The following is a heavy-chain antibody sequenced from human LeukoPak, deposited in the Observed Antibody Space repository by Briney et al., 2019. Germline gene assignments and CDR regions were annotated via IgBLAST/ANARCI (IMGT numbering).Heavy chain of an antibody. D-gene: IGHD4-11*01. CDR3: ATVLQTGRSYYYYGMDV. Sequence: ASVKVSCKVSGYTLTELSMHWVRQAPGKGLEWMGGFDPEDGETIYAQKFQGRVTMTEDTSTDTAYMELSSLRSEDTAVYYCATVLQTGRSYYYYGMDVWGQGTTVTVSS. V-gene: IGHV1-24*01. CDR1: GYTLTELS. J-gene: IGHJ6*02. CDR2: FDPEDGET.